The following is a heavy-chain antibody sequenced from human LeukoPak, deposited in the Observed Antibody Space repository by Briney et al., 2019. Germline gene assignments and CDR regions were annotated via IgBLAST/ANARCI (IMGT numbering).Heavy chain of an antibody. CDR1: GFIFRSYS. Sequence: GXSLRLSCAASGFIFRSYSMSWVRQAPGKGLEWISHITDSSSAIHYADSVKGRFTISRDNAKNALYLQMNSLRAEDTAVYYCVRKSGSSGYPFDFWGQGTLVTVSS. CDR3: VRKSGSSGYPFDF. J-gene: IGHJ4*02. D-gene: IGHD3-22*01. CDR2: ITDSSSAI. V-gene: IGHV3-48*01.